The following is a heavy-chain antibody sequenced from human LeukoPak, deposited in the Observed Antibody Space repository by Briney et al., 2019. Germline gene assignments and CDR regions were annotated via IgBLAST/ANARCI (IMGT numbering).Heavy chain of an antibody. CDR1: GYTFTSYY. D-gene: IGHD3-10*01. Sequence: GASVKVSCKASGYTFTSYYMHWVGQAPGQGLEGMGIINPSGGSTSYAQKFQGRVTMTRDTSTSTVYMELSSLRSEDTAVYYCARDKDGRPWLRGDINWFDPWGQGTLVTVSS. CDR2: INPSGGST. J-gene: IGHJ5*02. V-gene: IGHV1-46*01. CDR3: ARDKDGRPWLRGDINWFDP.